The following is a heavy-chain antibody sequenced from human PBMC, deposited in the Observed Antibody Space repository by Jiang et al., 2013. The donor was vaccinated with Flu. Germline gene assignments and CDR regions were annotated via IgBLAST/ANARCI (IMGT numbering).Heavy chain of an antibody. CDR1: GFTFRSYS. V-gene: IGHV3-48*02. J-gene: IGHJ4*02. CDR2: ISSSSTTI. CDR3: APFLYSGYGIKDYDY. D-gene: IGHD5-12*01. Sequence: VQLVESGGGLVQPGGSLRLSCAASGFTFRSYSMNWVRQAPGKGLEWVSYISSSSTTIYYADSVKGRFTISRDNAKNSLYLQMNSLRDEDTAVYYCAPFLYSGYGIKDYDYWGQGTLVTVSS.